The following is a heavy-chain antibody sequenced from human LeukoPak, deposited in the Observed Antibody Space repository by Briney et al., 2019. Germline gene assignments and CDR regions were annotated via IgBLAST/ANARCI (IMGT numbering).Heavy chain of an antibody. CDR2: MNPNSVNT. V-gene: IGHV1-8*01. Sequence: ASVKVSCKASGYTFTNYDINWVRQATGQGVEWMGWMNPNSVNTGYAQRFQGRVTMTRNTSISTAYMELSSLRSEDTAVYYCARDLLRYFDWLPGVLDYWGQGTLVTVSS. CDR1: GYTFTNYD. D-gene: IGHD3-9*01. J-gene: IGHJ4*02. CDR3: ARDLLRYFDWLPGVLDY.